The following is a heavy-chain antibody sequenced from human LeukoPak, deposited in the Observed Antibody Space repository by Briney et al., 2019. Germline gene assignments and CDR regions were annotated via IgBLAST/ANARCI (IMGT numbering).Heavy chain of an antibody. D-gene: IGHD2-2*01. Sequence: PSQTLSLTCTVSGCSTSSGAYYWSWIRQPPGKGLEWIGFIYYGGSTYYNASLKSRLTILVDTSKNHFSLNLTSVTAADTALYCCARLMPVPAATTAFDVWGQRTMVTVSS. V-gene: IGHV4-30-4*08. CDR2: IYYGGST. CDR3: ARLMPVPAATTAFDV. J-gene: IGHJ3*01. CDR1: GCSTSSGAYY.